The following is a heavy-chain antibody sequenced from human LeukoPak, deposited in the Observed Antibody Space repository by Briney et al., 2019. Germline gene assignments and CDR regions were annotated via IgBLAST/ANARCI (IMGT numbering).Heavy chain of an antibody. Sequence: PSETLCLTCTVSGYSISSGYYWGWIRQPPGKGLEWIGSIYHSGSTYYNPSLKSRVTISVDTSKNQFSLKLSSVTAADTAVYYCARETRILYRYGYFDYWGQGTLVTVSS. CDR1: GYSISSGYY. V-gene: IGHV4-38-2*02. CDR3: ARETRILYRYGYFDY. D-gene: IGHD2-8*01. J-gene: IGHJ4*02. CDR2: IYHSGST.